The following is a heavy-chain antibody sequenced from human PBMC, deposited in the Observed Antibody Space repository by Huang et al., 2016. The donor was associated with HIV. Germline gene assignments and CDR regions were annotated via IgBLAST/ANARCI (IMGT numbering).Heavy chain of an antibody. D-gene: IGHD6-19*01. CDR2: KSNDGSNK. CDR1: GFIFSNYG. V-gene: IGHV3-30*03. CDR3: ALKGDSSGWEYFRH. Sequence: QVQLVESGGGVVQPGRSLRLSCAASGFIFSNYGMPWVRQAPGKGLEWVELKSNDGSNKYYTDSGKGRFSISRDNSKNTLYLQMNSLRAEDTAVYYCALKGDSSGWEYFRHWGQGTLVTVSS. J-gene: IGHJ1*01.